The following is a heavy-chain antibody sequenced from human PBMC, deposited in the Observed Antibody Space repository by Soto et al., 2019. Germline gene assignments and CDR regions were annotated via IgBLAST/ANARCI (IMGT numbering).Heavy chain of an antibody. CDR1: GYTFTSYY. V-gene: IGHV1-46*01. D-gene: IGHD5-18*01. Sequence: GASVKVSCKASGYTFTSYYLHWVRQAPGQGLEWMGIINPSGGSTTYAQKFKGRVSVTRHTSTSTVYMELSSLRSEDTAVYFCARGGLTAMLSHYFHYWGPGTLVTVSS. CDR3: ARGGLTAMLSHYFHY. CDR2: INPSGGST. J-gene: IGHJ4*02.